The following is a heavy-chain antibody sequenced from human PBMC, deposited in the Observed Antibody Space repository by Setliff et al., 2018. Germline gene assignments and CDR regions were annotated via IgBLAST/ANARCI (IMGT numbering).Heavy chain of an antibody. CDR3: ARRTFGSGRFDP. Sequence: SETLSLTCTVSGDSISSGSHYWSWIRQPAGKGLEWIGQIHTSGSTNYSPSLKSRVTISIDTSKNQFSLKLNSVTATDTALYYCARRTFGSGRFDPWGQGTLVTVSS. CDR1: GDSISSGSHY. J-gene: IGHJ5*02. D-gene: IGHD3-16*01. V-gene: IGHV4-61*09. CDR2: IHTSGST.